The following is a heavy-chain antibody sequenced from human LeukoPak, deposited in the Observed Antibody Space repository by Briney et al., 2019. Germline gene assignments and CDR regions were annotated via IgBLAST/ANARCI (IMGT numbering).Heavy chain of an antibody. V-gene: IGHV4-34*01. D-gene: IGHD2-2*01. J-gene: IGHJ4*02. Sequence: PSETLSPTCAVYGGSFSDYYWSWIRQSPGKGLEWIGEIKSTGTTNWIGETKHSESTNYNPSLKSRVTISADTSKNQFSLKLTSVTAADTAVYYCARVIGSDTRDYYLGYWGQGTLVTVYS. CDR2: TKHSEST. CDR3: ARVIGSDTRDYYLGY. CDR1: GGSFSDYY.